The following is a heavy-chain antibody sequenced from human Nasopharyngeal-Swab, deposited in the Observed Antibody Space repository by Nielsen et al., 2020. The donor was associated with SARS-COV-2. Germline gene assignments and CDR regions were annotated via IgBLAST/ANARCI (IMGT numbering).Heavy chain of an antibody. J-gene: IGHJ5*02. CDR1: GFTFSSHW. CDR3: TRGGRIAPPVPAS. CDR2: IDSDGGAT. V-gene: IGHV3-74*01. Sequence: GGSLRLSCAASGFTFSSHWMHWVRQPQGKGLVWVSRIDSDGGATTYADSGKGRFTISRDNAKNTLYLQMNSLRAEDTAVYYCTRGGRIAPPVPASWGQGTLVTVSS. D-gene: IGHD2-21*01.